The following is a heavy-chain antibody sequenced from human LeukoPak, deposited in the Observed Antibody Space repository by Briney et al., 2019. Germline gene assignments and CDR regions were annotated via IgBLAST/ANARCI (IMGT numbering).Heavy chain of an antibody. Sequence: GGSLRLSCAASGFTFSSYEMNWVRQAPRKGLEWVSYISSSGSTIYYADSVKGRFTISRDNAKNSLYLQTNSLRAEDTAVYYCARFWSGYSTLDYWGQGTLVTVSS. CDR1: GFTFSSYE. CDR3: ARFWSGYSTLDY. J-gene: IGHJ4*02. V-gene: IGHV3-48*03. CDR2: ISSSGSTI. D-gene: IGHD3-3*01.